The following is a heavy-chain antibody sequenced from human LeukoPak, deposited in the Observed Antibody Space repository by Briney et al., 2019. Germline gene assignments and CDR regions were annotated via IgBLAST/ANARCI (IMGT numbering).Heavy chain of an antibody. CDR3: AKDISVGGFADGYFYGMDA. CDR1: GFKFDDYG. V-gene: IGHV3-9*01. J-gene: IGHJ6*02. D-gene: IGHD4-23*01. Sequence: PGGSLRLSCATSGFKFDDYGMHWVRHAPRKGLEWVSGISWNGAIMVYADSVKGRFTISRDNAKSSLYLQMNSLRAEDTALYYCAKDISVGGFADGYFYGMDAWGQGTTVTVSS. CDR2: ISWNGAIM.